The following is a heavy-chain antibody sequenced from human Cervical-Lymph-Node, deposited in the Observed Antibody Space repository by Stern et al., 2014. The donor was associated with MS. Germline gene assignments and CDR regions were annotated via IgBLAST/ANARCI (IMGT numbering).Heavy chain of an antibody. J-gene: IGHJ4*02. CDR3: ARIWGSGYFDY. V-gene: IGHV1-69*06. D-gene: IGHD7-27*01. Sequence: MQLVQSGAEVKKPGSSVKVSCKASGGTSSNYAITWVRQAPGQGLEWLGGFNPVFGTANYAQKFQGRVTITADKSTSTAYMEVSSLRFEDTAVYYCARIWGSGYFDYWGQGTLVTVSS. CDR1: GGTSSNYA. CDR2: FNPVFGTA.